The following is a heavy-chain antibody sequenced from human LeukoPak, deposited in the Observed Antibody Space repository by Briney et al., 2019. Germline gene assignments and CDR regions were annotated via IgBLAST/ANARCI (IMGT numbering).Heavy chain of an antibody. Sequence: SETLSLTCTVSGVSISSSSYYWGWIRQPPGKGLEWIGSIYYSGSTYYNPSLKSRVTISVDTSKNQFSLKLSSVTAAATAVYYCARVVAAVSFEFDPWGQGTLVTVSS. CDR1: GVSISSSSYY. J-gene: IGHJ5*02. CDR2: IYYSGST. CDR3: ARVVAAVSFEFDP. D-gene: IGHD6-25*01. V-gene: IGHV4-39*07.